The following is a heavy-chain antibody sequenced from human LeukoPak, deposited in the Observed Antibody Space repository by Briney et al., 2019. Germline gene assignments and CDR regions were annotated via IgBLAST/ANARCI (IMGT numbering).Heavy chain of an antibody. J-gene: IGHJ2*01. CDR2: ISAYNGNT. CDR3: ARVYDWYFDL. V-gene: IGHV1-18*04. D-gene: IGHD5/OR15-5a*01. Sequence: ASVKVSCKASGYTFTGYYMHWVRQAPGQGLEWMGWISAYNGNTNYAQKLQGRVTTTTDTSTSTAYMELRSLRSDDTAVYYCARVYDWYFDLWGRGTLVTVSS. CDR1: GYTFTGYY.